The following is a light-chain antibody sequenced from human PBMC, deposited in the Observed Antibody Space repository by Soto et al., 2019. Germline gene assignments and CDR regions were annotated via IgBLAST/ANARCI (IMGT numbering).Light chain of an antibody. J-gene: IGKJ1*01. Sequence: EIVLPQSPGTLSLSPGESATLSCRASQSVSSSFLAWYQQKAGQAPRLLIYGASRRATGIPVGFSGSGSGTDFSLTISRLEPEDFAVYYCQQYVSSPWAFGQGPKVEI. CDR3: QQYVSSPWA. V-gene: IGKV3-20*01. CDR1: QSVSSSF. CDR2: GAS.